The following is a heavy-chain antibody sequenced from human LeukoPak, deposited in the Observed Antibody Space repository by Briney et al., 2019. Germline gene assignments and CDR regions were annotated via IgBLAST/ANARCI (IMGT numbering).Heavy chain of an antibody. CDR1: GFTFSSYA. CDR2: ISGGGGST. D-gene: IGHD3-3*01. Sequence: GGSLRLSCAASGFTFSSYAMTWVRQAPGKGLEWVSGISGGGGSTYYADSVKGRLTISRHNAKSTAYLQLNSLRAEDTAVYYCGTSRWSGVVDSWGQGTLVTVSS. J-gene: IGHJ5*01. V-gene: IGHV3-23*01. CDR3: GTSRWSGVVDS.